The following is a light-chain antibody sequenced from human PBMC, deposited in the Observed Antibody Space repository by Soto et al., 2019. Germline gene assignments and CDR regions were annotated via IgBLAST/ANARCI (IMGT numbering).Light chain of an antibody. CDR3: QHRSEWPLT. CDR1: QSVRSY. CDR2: DTS. V-gene: IGKV3-11*01. J-gene: IGKJ4*01. Sequence: EIVLTQSPATLSLSPGERATLSCRASQSVRSYLAWYQQKPGQAPRLLIYDTSNRATGIPARFSGSGSWTDFPLTISSLEPEDFAVYYWQHRSEWPLTFGGGTKVEIK.